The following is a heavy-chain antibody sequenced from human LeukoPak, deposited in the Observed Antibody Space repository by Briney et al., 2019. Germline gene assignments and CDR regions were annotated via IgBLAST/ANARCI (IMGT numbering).Heavy chain of an antibody. CDR1: GFTFSSYW. CDR3: AVLYSSGWPYFDY. Sequence: PGGSLRLSCAASGFTFSSYWMHWVRQAPGKGLVWVSRINSDGSSTSYADSVKGRFTISRDNAENTLYLQMNSLRAEDTAVYYCAVLYSSGWPYFDYWGQGTLVTVSS. CDR2: INSDGSST. D-gene: IGHD6-19*01. V-gene: IGHV3-74*01. J-gene: IGHJ4*02.